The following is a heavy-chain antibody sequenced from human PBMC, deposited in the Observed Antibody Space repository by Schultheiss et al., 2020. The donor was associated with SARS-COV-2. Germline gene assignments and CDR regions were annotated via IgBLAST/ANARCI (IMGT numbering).Heavy chain of an antibody. CDR1: GYTFTSYD. CDR3: ARAYSSGWYGRVWWFDP. CDR2: MNPNSGNT. D-gene: IGHD6-19*01. V-gene: IGHV1-8*01. Sequence: ASVKVSCKASGYTFTSYDINWVRQATGQGLEWMGWMNPNSGNTGYAQKFQGRVTMTTDTSTSTAYMELRSLRSDDTAVYYCARAYSSGWYGRVWWFDPWGQGTLVTVSS. J-gene: IGHJ5*02.